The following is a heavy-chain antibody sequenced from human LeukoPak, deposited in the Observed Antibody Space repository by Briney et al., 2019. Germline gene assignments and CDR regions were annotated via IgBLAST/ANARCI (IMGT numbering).Heavy chain of an antibody. D-gene: IGHD2-15*01. J-gene: IGHJ3*02. CDR2: INSDGSST. Sequence: PGGSLRLSCAASGFTLSRYWMHWVRQAPGKGPVWVSRINSDGSSTSYADSVKGRFTISRDNAKNTLYLQMNSLRAEDTAVYYCARESLTDIVVVGAFDIWGQGTMVTVSS. V-gene: IGHV3-74*01. CDR1: GFTLSRYW. CDR3: ARESLTDIVVVGAFDI.